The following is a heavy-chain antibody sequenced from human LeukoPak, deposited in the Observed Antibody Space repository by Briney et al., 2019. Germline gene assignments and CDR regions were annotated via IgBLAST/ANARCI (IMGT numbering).Heavy chain of an antibody. CDR3: ARDRSERYAFDI. J-gene: IGHJ3*02. CDR2: IHYSGST. Sequence: SETLSLTCTVSGGSLSSYYWSWIRQPPGKGLEWIGYIHYSGSTNYNPSLKSRVTTSIDTSKNQFSLKLSSVTAADTAVYYCARDRSERYAFDIWGQGTMVTVSS. D-gene: IGHD1-1*01. CDR1: GGSLSSYY. V-gene: IGHV4-59*01.